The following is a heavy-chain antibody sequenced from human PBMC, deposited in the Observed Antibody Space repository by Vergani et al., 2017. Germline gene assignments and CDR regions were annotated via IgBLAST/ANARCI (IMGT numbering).Heavy chain of an antibody. V-gene: IGHV3-9*01. CDR3: VRGGRGDHGDFWSRLGP. CDR2: ISWNSGTM. Sequence: EVQLVESGGGLVQPGRSLRLSCAASGFTFDDYAMHWVRQVPGKGLEWVSSISWNSGTMGYADSVKGRFTIYKDNTVDMLSLQMNSLRPDDTAVYYCVRGGRGDHGDFWSRLGPWGQGTRVIVSS. CDR1: GFTFDDYA. J-gene: IGHJ5*02. D-gene: IGHD3-3*01.